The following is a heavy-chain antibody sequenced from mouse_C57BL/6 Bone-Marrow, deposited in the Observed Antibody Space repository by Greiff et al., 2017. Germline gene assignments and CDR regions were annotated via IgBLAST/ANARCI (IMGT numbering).Heavy chain of an antibody. V-gene: IGHV1-26*01. J-gene: IGHJ2*01. D-gene: IGHD2-12*01. CDR3: ARCRLYAFDY. Sequence: EVQLQQSGPELVKPGASVKISCKASGYTFTDYYMNWVKQSHGKSLEWIGDINPNNGGTSYNQKFKGKATLTVDKSSSTAYMELRSLTSEDSAVYYCARCRLYAFDYWGQGTTLTVSS. CDR2: INPNNGGT. CDR1: GYTFTDYY.